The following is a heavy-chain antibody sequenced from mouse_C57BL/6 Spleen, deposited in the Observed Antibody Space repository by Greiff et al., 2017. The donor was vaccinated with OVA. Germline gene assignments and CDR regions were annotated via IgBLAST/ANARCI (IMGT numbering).Heavy chain of an antibody. CDR1: GYTFTSYW. D-gene: IGHD1-1*01. CDR2: IDPSDSYT. Sequence: QVQLQQPGAELVMPGASVKLSCKASGYTFTSYWMHWVKQRPGQGLEWIGEIDPSDSYTNYNQKFKGKSPLTVDKSSSTSYMQLISLTSEDSAVYYCARSILPYWYFDVWGTGTTVTVSS. V-gene: IGHV1-69*01. CDR3: ARSILPYWYFDV. J-gene: IGHJ1*03.